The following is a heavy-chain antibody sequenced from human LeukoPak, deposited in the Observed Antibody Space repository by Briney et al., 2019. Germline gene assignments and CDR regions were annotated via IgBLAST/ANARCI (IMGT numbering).Heavy chain of an antibody. CDR3: ATGSTAVAGTKY. CDR2: ISRSGDIT. V-gene: IGHV3-23*01. J-gene: IGHJ4*02. Sequence: PGGSLRLSCVASGFTFSTYGMNWVRQGPGQGLDLVSTISRSGDITYYADSVKGRFTISRDNSKNTLYLQMNSLRAGDTAIYYCATGSTAVAGTKYWGQGILVTVSS. CDR1: GFTFSTYG. D-gene: IGHD6-19*01.